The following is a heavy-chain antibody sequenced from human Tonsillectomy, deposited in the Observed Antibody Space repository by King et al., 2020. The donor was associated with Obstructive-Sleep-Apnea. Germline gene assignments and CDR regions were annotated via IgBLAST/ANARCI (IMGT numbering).Heavy chain of an antibody. CDR2: ISYDGTNK. V-gene: IGHV3-30*18. J-gene: IGHJ4*02. CDR3: AKGQSDYYDNSGYYGVDY. D-gene: IGHD3-22*01. Sequence: QLVQSGGGVVQPGRSLRLSCAASGFTFSNYGMHWVRQAPGKGLGWVAVISYDGTNKYYADSVKGRFTISRDNSKDTLYLQMNSLRPEDTAFYYCAKGQSDYYDNSGYYGVDYWGLGTLVTVSS. CDR1: GFTFSNYG.